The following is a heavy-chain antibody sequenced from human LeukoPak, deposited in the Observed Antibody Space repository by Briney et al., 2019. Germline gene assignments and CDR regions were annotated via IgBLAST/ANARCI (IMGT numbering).Heavy chain of an antibody. J-gene: IGHJ6*03. V-gene: IGHV1-2*02. CDR1: GYTFTGYY. D-gene: IGHD6-6*01. CDR3: ARERASLYYYYYMDV. Sequence: ASVKVSCKASGYTFTGYYMHWVRQAPGQGLEWMGWINPNSGGTNYAQKFQGRVTMTRDTSISTAYMELSRLRSDDTAVYYCARERASLYYYYYMDVWGKGTRSPSP. CDR2: INPNSGGT.